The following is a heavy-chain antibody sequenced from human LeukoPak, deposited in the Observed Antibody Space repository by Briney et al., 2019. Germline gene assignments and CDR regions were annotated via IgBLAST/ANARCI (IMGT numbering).Heavy chain of an antibody. Sequence: PSETLSLTCTVSGGSISSSSYYWGWIRQPPGKGLEWIGSIYHSGSTYYNPSLKSRVTISVDTSKNQFSLKLSSVTAADTAVYYCARDVAASYYGMDVWGQGTTVTVSS. CDR1: GGSISSSSYY. D-gene: IGHD6-13*01. J-gene: IGHJ6*02. CDR2: IYHSGST. V-gene: IGHV4-39*07. CDR3: ARDVAASYYGMDV.